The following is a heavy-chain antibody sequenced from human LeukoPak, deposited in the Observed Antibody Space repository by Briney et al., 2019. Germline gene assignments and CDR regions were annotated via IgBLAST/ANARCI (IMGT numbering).Heavy chain of an antibody. J-gene: IGHJ4*02. CDR3: ANLEMITFGDN. CDR2: IYSDSSA. V-gene: IGHV3-53*01. Sequence: GGSLRLSCAASGITVSHNFMSWVRQAPGKGLEWVSVIYSDSSADYADSVKGRFTISRDDAKNTLYLQMNSLRAEDTAVYYCANLEMITFGDNWGQGTLVTVSS. D-gene: IGHD3-16*01. CDR1: GITVSHNF.